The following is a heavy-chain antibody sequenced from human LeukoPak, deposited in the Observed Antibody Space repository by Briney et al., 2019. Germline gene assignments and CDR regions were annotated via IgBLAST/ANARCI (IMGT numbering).Heavy chain of an antibody. CDR2: ISGSGGST. Sequence: GGSLRLSYAASGFTFSSYAMSWVRQPLGKWLEWVSAISGSGGSTYYADSVKGRFTISRDDSKNSLYLQMNSLKTEDTAVYYCARWDTGSCSDWGQGTLVTVS. V-gene: IGHV3-23*01. D-gene: IGHD1-26*01. CDR3: ARWDTGSCSD. J-gene: IGHJ4*02. CDR1: GFTFSSYA.